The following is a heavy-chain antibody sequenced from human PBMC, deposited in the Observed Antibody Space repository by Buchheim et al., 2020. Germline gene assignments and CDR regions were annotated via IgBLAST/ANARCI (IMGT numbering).Heavy chain of an antibody. CDR2: IYYSGST. V-gene: IGHV4-59*01. CDR1: GGSISSYY. CDR3: ARGDGFGYCSGGSCYSEEDYYFDY. J-gene: IGHJ4*02. Sequence: QVQLQESGPGLVKPSETLSLTCTVSGGSISSYYWSWIRQPPGKGLEWIGYIYYSGSTNYNPSLKSRVTIAADTSKNQVSLKLSSVTAADTAVYYCARGDGFGYCSGGSCYSEEDYYFDYWGQGTL. D-gene: IGHD2-15*01.